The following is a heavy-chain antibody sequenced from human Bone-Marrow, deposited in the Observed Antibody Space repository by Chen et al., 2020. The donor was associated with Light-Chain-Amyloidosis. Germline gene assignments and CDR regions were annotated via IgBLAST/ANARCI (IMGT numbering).Heavy chain of an antibody. J-gene: IGHJ6*02. CDR3: ARGRWLGGMDV. V-gene: IGHV3-7*04. D-gene: IGHD3-22*01. CDR2: IGQHGSEK. CDR1: GFTFASYW. Sequence: EVQLVESGGGLVQPGGSLRLSCAASGFTFASYWMTWACQAPGKGLEWVANIGQHGSEKFYVASVKGRVTISRDNPNNSLYLGMNSLRSEDTAVYYCARGRWLGGMDVWGQGTTVTVSS.